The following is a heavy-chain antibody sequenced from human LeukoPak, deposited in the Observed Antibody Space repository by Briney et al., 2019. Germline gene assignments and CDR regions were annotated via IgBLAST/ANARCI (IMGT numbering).Heavy chain of an antibody. Sequence: GASVKVSCKASGYTFTGYYMHWVRQAPGQGLEWMGWINPNCGGNNYAQKLQGRVTMTSDTSISTAYMELSRLRSDDTAVYYCARDRITMVRGVIITLAYWGQGTLVTVSS. J-gene: IGHJ4*02. CDR1: GYTFTGYY. CDR3: ARDRITMVRGVIITLAY. V-gene: IGHV1-2*02. D-gene: IGHD3-10*01. CDR2: INPNCGGN.